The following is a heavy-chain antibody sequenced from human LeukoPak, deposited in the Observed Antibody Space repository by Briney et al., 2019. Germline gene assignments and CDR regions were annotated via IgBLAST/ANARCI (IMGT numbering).Heavy chain of an antibody. D-gene: IGHD4-17*01. CDR2: ISGSGDST. Sequence: PGGSLRLSCAASGFTFSSYAMSWVRQALGKGLEWVSTISGSGDSTYYADSVKGRFTISRDYSKNTLYLQMNSLRAEDTAVYYCAKGLTRDDYGGEDYYGMDVWGQGTTVTVSS. CDR3: AKGLTRDDYGGEDYYGMDV. CDR1: GFTFSSYA. J-gene: IGHJ6*02. V-gene: IGHV3-23*01.